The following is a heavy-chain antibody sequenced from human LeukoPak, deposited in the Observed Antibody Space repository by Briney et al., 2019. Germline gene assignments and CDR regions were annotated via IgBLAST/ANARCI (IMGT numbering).Heavy chain of an antibody. Sequence: GGSLRLSCAASGFTFSDYYMSWIRQAPGKGLEWVSYISSSSGTIYYADSVKGRFTISRDNAENSLYLQMNSLRDEDTAVYYCARDLNLYDSSGYYPRWGQGTLVTVSS. CDR2: ISSSSGTI. D-gene: IGHD3-22*01. J-gene: IGHJ4*02. CDR1: GFTFSDYY. CDR3: ARDLNLYDSSGYYPR. V-gene: IGHV3-11*04.